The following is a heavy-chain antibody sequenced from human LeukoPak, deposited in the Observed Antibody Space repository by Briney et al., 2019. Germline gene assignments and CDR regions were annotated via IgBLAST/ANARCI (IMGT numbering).Heavy chain of an antibody. D-gene: IGHD1-7*01. Sequence: ASGKVSCTASGYTFTSYDIIWVREATGPGLEWMGWMNPNSGNTGYAQKFQGRVTITRNTSISTAYMELSSLRSEDTAVYYCARSRPNGNYAVYYYYYYMDVWGKGTTVTVSS. V-gene: IGHV1-8*03. CDR1: GYTFTSYD. CDR3: ARSRPNGNYAVYYYYYYMDV. CDR2: MNPNSGNT. J-gene: IGHJ6*03.